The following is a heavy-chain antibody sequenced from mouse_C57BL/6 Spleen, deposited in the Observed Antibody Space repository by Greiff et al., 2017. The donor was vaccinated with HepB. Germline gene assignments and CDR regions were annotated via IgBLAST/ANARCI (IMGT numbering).Heavy chain of an antibody. CDR3: ASGSSYGYAMDY. CDR2: LSSGSSTI. Sequence: EVQLVESGGGLVKPGGSLKLSCAASGFTFSDYGMHWVRQAPEKGLEWVAYLSSGSSTIYYADTVKGRFTISRDNAKNTLFLQMTSLRSEDTAMYYCASGSSYGYAMDYWGQGTSVTGSS. J-gene: IGHJ4*01. CDR1: GFTFSDYG. V-gene: IGHV5-17*01. D-gene: IGHD1-1*01.